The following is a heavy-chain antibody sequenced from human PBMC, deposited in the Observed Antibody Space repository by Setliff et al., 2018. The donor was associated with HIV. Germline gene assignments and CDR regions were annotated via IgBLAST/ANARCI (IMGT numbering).Heavy chain of an antibody. CDR3: AKCGGVTCYSASWYFDY. D-gene: IGHD2-15*01. V-gene: IGHV3-23*01. Sequence: GSLRLSCAASGFTFSSYAMSWVRQAPGKGLEWVSAISGSGGSTYYADSVKGRFTIARDNSKNTLYLQMNSLRAEDTAVYYCAKCGGVTCYSASWYFDYWGQGTLVTVSS. CDR2: ISGSGGST. CDR1: GFTFSSYA. J-gene: IGHJ4*02.